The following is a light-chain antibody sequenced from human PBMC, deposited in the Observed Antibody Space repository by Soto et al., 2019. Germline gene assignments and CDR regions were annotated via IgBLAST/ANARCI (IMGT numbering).Light chain of an antibody. Sequence: DIVMTQSPDSLALFLGERATINCKSSQSILSSSNNKNYLVWYQQKPGHPPKLLISWASTRESGVPDRSSGSGSGTDFTLTISSLQAEDVAVYYCQQCYSSPITFGQGTRLEIK. J-gene: IGKJ5*01. CDR1: QSILSSSNNKNY. CDR2: WAS. V-gene: IGKV4-1*01. CDR3: QQCYSSPIT.